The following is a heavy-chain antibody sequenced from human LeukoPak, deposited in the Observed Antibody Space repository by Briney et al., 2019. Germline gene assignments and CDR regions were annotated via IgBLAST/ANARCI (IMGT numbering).Heavy chain of an antibody. D-gene: IGHD2-15*01. J-gene: IGHJ6*03. CDR1: GFTFSSYS. V-gene: IGHV3-48*01. Sequence: GGSLRLSCAASGFTFSSYSMNWVRQAPGKGLEWVSYISSSSSTIYYADSVKGRFTISRDNAKNTLYLQMNSLRAEDTAVYYCARSVVNYYYYYMDVWGKGTTVTISS. CDR3: ARSVVNYYYYYMDV. CDR2: ISSSSSTI.